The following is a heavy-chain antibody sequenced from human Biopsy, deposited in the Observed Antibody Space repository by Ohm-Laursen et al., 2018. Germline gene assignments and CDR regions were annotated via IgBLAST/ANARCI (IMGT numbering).Heavy chain of an antibody. Sequence: GSLRLSCTASGFTFSDYAMSWVRQAPGKGLEWVAGIYGGGFGTYYADSVKGRFSISRDNSENTLYLHMNSLRAEDTAAYFCAKFEGDPTPSYYFDYWGQGTLVTVSS. J-gene: IGHJ4*02. CDR1: GFTFSDYA. D-gene: IGHD3-10*01. CDR3: AKFEGDPTPSYYFDY. V-gene: IGHV3-23*01. CDR2: IYGGGFGT.